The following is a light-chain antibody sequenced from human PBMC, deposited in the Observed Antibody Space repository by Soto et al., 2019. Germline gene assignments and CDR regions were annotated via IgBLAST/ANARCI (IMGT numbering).Light chain of an antibody. CDR2: DAS. V-gene: IGKV3-11*01. CDR3: QQRSNWPPIT. Sequence: EMVLRQSPASLSLSPGERATLSCRASQSVSRYLAWYQQKPGQAPRLLIYDASNRATGIPARFSGSGSGTDFTLTISSLEPEDFAVYYCQQRSNWPPITFGQGTRLEIK. CDR1: QSVSRY. J-gene: IGKJ5*01.